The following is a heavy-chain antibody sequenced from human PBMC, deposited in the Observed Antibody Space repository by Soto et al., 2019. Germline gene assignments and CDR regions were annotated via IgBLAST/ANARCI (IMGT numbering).Heavy chain of an antibody. D-gene: IGHD3-16*02. CDR2: INPSGGST. Sequence: GGSVKVSGKESGYTFTMYYMHWVRQSAVQGLEWMGIINPSGGSTSYAQKFQGRVTMTRDTSTSTVYMELSSLRSEDTAVYYCAREGRYSHFDYWGQGTLVTVS. J-gene: IGHJ4*02. CDR1: GYTFTMYY. V-gene: IGHV1-46*01. CDR3: AREGRYSHFDY.